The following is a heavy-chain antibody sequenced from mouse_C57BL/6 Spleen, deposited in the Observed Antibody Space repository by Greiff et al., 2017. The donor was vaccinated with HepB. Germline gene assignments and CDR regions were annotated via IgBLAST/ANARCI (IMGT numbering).Heavy chain of an antibody. V-gene: IGHV1-81*01. CDR2: IYPRSGNT. CDR3: ARGGHYGSSYPYAMDY. CDR1: GYTFTSYG. D-gene: IGHD1-1*01. J-gene: IGHJ4*01. Sequence: VQLQESGAELARPGASVKLSCKASGYTFTSYGISWVKQRTGQGLEWIGEIYPRSGNTYYNEKFKGKATLTADKSSSTAYMELRSLTSEDSAVYFCARGGHYGSSYPYAMDYWGQGTSVTVSS.